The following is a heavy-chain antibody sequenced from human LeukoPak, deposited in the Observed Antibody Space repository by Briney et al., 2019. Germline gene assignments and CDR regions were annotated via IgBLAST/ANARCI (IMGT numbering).Heavy chain of an antibody. CDR3: ATDLAMVRGVIGGDY. J-gene: IGHJ4*02. CDR1: GYTLTELS. Sequence: ASVKVSCKVSGYTLTELSIHWVRQTPGKGLEWMGGFDPEDGETIYAQKFQGRVTMTEDTSTDTAYMELSSLTSDDTAVYYCATDLAMVRGVIGGDYWGQGTLVTVSS. CDR2: FDPEDGET. D-gene: IGHD3-10*01. V-gene: IGHV1-24*01.